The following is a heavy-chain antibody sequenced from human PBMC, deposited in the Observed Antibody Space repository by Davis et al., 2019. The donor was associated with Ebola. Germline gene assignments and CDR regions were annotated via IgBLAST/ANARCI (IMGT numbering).Heavy chain of an antibody. CDR3: ARHKLELRVYYGMDV. CDR2: IYPGDSDT. V-gene: IGHV5-51*01. J-gene: IGHJ6*02. Sequence: PGGSLRLSCKGSGYSFTSYWIGWVRQMPGKGLEWMGIIYPGDSDTRYSPSFQGQVTISADKSISTAYLQWSSLKASDTAMYYCARHKLELRVYYGMDVWGQGTTVTVSS. D-gene: IGHD1-7*01. CDR1: GYSFTSYW.